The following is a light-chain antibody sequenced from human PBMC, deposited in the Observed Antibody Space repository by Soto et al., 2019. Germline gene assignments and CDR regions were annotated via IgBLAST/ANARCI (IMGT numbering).Light chain of an antibody. V-gene: IGKV1-33*01. CDR1: HDITNC. Sequence: DIQMTQSPSSLSVSVGDRVTITCQASHDITNCLNWYQQKPGKAPKLLIYDVSKLETGVPSRFSGSGSGTDFTFTISSLQPEDIATYFCQQYDDLPITFGQGTRLDVK. CDR2: DVS. J-gene: IGKJ5*01. CDR3: QQYDDLPIT.